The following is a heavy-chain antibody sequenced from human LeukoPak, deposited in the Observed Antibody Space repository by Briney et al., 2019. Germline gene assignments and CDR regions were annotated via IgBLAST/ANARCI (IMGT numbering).Heavy chain of an antibody. CDR3: AKDTRPYYFDY. CDR1: GFTFSSYT. V-gene: IGHV3-21*01. J-gene: IGHJ4*02. Sequence: VGSLRLSCAASGFTFSSYTMNWVRQAPGKGLEWVSSISSSSSYIYYADSVKGRFTISRDNAKNSQYLQMNSLRAEDTAVYYCAKDTRPYYFDYWGQGTLVTVSS. CDR2: ISSSSSYI.